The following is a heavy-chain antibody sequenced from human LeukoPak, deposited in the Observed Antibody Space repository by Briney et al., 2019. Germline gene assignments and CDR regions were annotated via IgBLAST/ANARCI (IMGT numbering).Heavy chain of an antibody. V-gene: IGHV3-66*01. D-gene: IGHD6-19*01. CDR3: ARTRGSGWDGATLDY. CDR1: GLTVSSND. CDR2: IYSGGRT. Sequence: GGSLRLSCAASGLTVSSNDMIWVRQAPGKGLEWVSLIYSGGRTLYADSVRGRFTISRDNSQNTLFLQMNSLRGEDTAVYFCARTRGSGWDGATLDYWGQGTLVTVSS. J-gene: IGHJ4*02.